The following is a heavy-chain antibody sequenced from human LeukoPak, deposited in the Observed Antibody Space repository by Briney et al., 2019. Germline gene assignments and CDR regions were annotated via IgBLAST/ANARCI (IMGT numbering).Heavy chain of an antibody. CDR3: ARDFLDILTGYYGSILDY. J-gene: IGHJ4*02. CDR1: GFTFSSYW. D-gene: IGHD3-9*01. V-gene: IGHV3-74*01. CDR2: INSDASST. Sequence: GGSLRLSCAASGFTFSSYWMHWVRQAPGKGLVWVSRINSDASSTSYADSVKGRFTISRDNAKNTLYLQMNSLRAEDTAVYYCARDFLDILTGYYGSILDYWGQGTLVTVSS.